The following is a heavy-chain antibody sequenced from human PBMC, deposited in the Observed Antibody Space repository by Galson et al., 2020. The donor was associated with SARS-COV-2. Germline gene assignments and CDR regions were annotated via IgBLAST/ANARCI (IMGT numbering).Heavy chain of an antibody. V-gene: IGHV4-59*13. CDR1: GGSISSYY. Sequence: SETLSLTCTVSGGSISSYYWSWIRQPPEKGLEWIGYIYYSGSTNYNPSLKSRVTISVDTSKNQFSLKLSSVTAADTAVYYCAREKTSGSYYNGWVDPWGQGTLVTVSS. CDR2: IYYSGST. D-gene: IGHD3-10*01. J-gene: IGHJ5*02. CDR3: AREKTSGSYYNGWVDP.